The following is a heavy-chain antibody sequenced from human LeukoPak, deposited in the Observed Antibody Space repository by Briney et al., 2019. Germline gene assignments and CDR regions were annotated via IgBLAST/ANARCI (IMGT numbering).Heavy chain of an antibody. CDR2: IYYSGST. J-gene: IGHJ4*02. CDR3: ARHDSYGYCSSTSCYDLDY. D-gene: IGHD2-2*03. V-gene: IGHV4-59*08. Sequence: PSETLSLTCTVSGGSISSYYWSWIRQPPGKGLEWIGYIYYSGSTNYNPSLKSRVTISVDTSKNQFSLKLSSVTAADTAVYYCARHDSYGYCSSTSCYDLDYWGQGTLVTVSS. CDR1: GGSISSYY.